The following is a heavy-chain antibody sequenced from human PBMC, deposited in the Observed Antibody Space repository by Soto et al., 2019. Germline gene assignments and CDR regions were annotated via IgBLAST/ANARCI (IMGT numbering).Heavy chain of an antibody. D-gene: IGHD3-22*01. CDR3: ARSPIPSYYDSSGGYYFDY. V-gene: IGHV4-30-2*01. Sequence: SEPLSLTCAVSGGSISSGGYSWSWIRQPPGKGLEWIGYIYHSGSTYYNPSLKSRVTISVDRSKNQFSLKLSSVTAADTAVYYCARSPIPSYYDSSGGYYFDYWGQGTLVTVSS. CDR2: IYHSGST. CDR1: GGSISSGGYS. J-gene: IGHJ4*02.